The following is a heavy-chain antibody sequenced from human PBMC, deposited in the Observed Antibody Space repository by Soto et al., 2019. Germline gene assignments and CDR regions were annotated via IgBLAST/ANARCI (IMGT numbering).Heavy chain of an antibody. Sequence: ASVKVSCKASGGTFSSYAISWVRQAPGQGLEWMGGIIPIFGTANYAQKFQGRVTITADESTSTAYMELSRLRSEDTALYYCARPLEYSSSSEYFDIWGQGTMVTVSS. J-gene: IGHJ3*02. V-gene: IGHV1-69*01. CDR3: ARPLEYSSSSEYFDI. D-gene: IGHD6-6*01. CDR1: GGTFSSYA. CDR2: IIPIFGTA.